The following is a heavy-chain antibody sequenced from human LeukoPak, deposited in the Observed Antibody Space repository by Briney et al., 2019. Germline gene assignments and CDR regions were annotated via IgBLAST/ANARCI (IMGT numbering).Heavy chain of an antibody. CDR2: IYYSGST. V-gene: IGHV4-59*06. D-gene: IGHD4-17*01. CDR1: GGSISSYY. CDR3: ARVGGLVSGDYGECWFDP. Sequence: SETLSLTCTVPGGSISSYYWSWIRQPPGKGLEWIGYIYYSGSTYYNPSLKSRVTISVDTSKNQFSLKLSSVTAADTAVYYCARVGGLVSGDYGECWFDPWGQGTLVTVSS. J-gene: IGHJ5*02.